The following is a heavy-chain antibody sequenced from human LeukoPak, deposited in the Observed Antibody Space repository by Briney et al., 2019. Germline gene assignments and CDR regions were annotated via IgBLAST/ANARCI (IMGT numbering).Heavy chain of an antibody. CDR3: ARDIRYCSGGSCYRYFDY. CDR2: ISYDGSNK. V-gene: IGHV3-30-3*01. J-gene: IGHJ4*02. D-gene: IGHD2-15*01. Sequence: PGGSLRLSCAASGFTFSSYAMHWVRQAPGKGLEWVAVISYDGSNKYYADSVKGRFTIPRDNSKNTLYLQMNSLRAEDTAVYYCARDIRYCSGGSCYRYFDYWGQGTLVTVSS. CDR1: GFTFSSYA.